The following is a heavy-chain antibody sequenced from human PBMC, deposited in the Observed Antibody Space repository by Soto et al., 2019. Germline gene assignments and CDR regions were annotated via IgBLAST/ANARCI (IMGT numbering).Heavy chain of an antibody. CDR2: ISSSSSYI. CDR3: ARDPGVRGGGWFDP. V-gene: IGHV3-21*01. Sequence: EVQLVESGGGLVKPGGSLRLSCAASGFTFSSYSMNWVRQAPGKGLEWVSSISSSSSYIYYADSVKGRFTISRDNAKNSRYLQMNSLRAEDTAVYYCARDPGVRGGGWFDPWGQGTLVTVSS. CDR1: GFTFSSYS. D-gene: IGHD3-10*01. J-gene: IGHJ5*02.